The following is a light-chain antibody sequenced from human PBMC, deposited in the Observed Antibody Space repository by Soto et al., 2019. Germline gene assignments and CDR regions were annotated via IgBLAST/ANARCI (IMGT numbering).Light chain of an antibody. CDR2: GAS. CDR3: QQYGSSPGIT. Sequence: EIVLTQSPGTQSLSPGERATLSCRASQSVSNSYLAWYQQKPGQTPRLLIYGASTRATGVPPRFSGSRSGTDFTLTISRLEPEDFAVYYCQQYGSSPGITFGQGTRLEIK. CDR1: QSVSNSY. J-gene: IGKJ5*01. V-gene: IGKV3-20*01.